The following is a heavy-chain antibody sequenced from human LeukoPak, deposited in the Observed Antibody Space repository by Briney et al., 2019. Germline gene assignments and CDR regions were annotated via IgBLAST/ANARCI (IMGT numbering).Heavy chain of an antibody. V-gene: IGHV1-2*02. J-gene: IGHJ3*02. CDR1: GYTFTGYY. Sequence: ASVKVSCKASGYTFTGYYMHWVRQAPGQGLEWMGWINPNSGGTNYAQKFQGRVTTTRDTSISTAYMELSRLRSDDTAVYYCARVPDSSSWYGGAFDIWGQGTMVTVSS. CDR3: ARVPDSSSWYGGAFDI. CDR2: INPNSGGT. D-gene: IGHD6-13*01.